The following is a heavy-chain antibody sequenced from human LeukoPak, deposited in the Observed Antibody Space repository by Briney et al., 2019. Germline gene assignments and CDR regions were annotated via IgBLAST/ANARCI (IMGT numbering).Heavy chain of an antibody. CDR3: ARHVRQQLPPKAFDY. J-gene: IGHJ4*02. CDR2: IYYSCNT. Sequence: SETLSLTCTVSGGSISSGIYYWRWIRQPPGEGMEWNGSIYYSCNTYYNPSLKRRVTISVDTSKNQLSLKLNSVTAADTAVYYCARHVRQQLPPKAFDYWGQGTLVTVSS. V-gene: IGHV4-39*01. D-gene: IGHD6-13*01. CDR1: GGSISSGIYY.